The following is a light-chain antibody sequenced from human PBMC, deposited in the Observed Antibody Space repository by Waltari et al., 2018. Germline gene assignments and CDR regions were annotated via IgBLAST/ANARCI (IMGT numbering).Light chain of an antibody. V-gene: IGLV1-40*01. CDR2: GNS. CDR3: QSFDSSLSASGV. CDR1: SSNIGAGYD. Sequence: QSVLTQPPSVSGAPGQRVTISCTGRSSNIGAGYDVHWYQQLPGTAPKLLIPGNSNRPSGVPDRFSGSKSGTSASLTITGLQAEDEADYYCQSFDSSLSASGVFGGGTKLTVL. J-gene: IGLJ3*02.